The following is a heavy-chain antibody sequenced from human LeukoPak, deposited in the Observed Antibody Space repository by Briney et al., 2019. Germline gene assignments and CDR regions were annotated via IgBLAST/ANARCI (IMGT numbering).Heavy chain of an antibody. Sequence: ASVKVSCKASGYTFTSYDINWVRQATGQGLEWMGWMNPNSGNTGYAQKFQGRVTMTRNTSMSTAYMELSSLRSEDTAVYYCASGGSHYDFWSGYQKAYYYYYGMDVWGQGTTVTVSS. CDR1: GYTFTSYD. V-gene: IGHV1-8*01. D-gene: IGHD3-3*01. CDR3: ASGGSHYDFWSGYQKAYYYYYGMDV. CDR2: MNPNSGNT. J-gene: IGHJ6*02.